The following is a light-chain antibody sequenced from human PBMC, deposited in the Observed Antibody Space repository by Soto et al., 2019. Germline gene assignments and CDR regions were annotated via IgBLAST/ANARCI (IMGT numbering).Light chain of an antibody. CDR3: QQSYDAQFT. Sequence: DIQLTQSPSSLSASVGDEVTITCRASQGISHYLTWYLQKPGRAPTLLIYGVSTLQSGVPPRFSGGGSATEFTLTISNLQLEDFATYYCQQSYDAQFTFGGGTRVEIK. J-gene: IGKJ4*01. CDR2: GVS. CDR1: QGISHY. V-gene: IGKV1-39*01.